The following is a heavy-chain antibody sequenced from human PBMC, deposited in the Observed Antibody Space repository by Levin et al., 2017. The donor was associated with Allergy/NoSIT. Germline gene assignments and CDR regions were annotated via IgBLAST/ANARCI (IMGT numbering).Heavy chain of an antibody. CDR1: GYTLTELS. CDR3: ATDYRHMGATAY. CDR2: YDPEDGET. V-gene: IGHV1-24*01. Sequence: PGESLKISCKISGYTLTELSMYWVRQAPGKGLEWMGGYDPEDGETVYAQKFQGRVTMSEDTSTDTAYMELSSLRSDDTAVYYCATDYRHMGATAYWGQGTLVTVSS. D-gene: IGHD1-26*01. J-gene: IGHJ4*02.